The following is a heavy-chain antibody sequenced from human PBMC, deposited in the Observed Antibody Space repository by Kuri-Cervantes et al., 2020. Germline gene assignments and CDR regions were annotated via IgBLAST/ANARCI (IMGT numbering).Heavy chain of an antibody. CDR2: IWYDGNNK. V-gene: IGHV3-30*02. CDR3: AKDMADSSGWFFDY. J-gene: IGHJ4*02. D-gene: IGHD6-19*01. Sequence: GESLKISCAASGFTFSSYGMHWVRQAPGKGLEWVAVIWYDGNNKYYADSVKGRFTISRDNSKNTLYLQLNSLRAEDTAVYYCAKDMADSSGWFFDYWGQGTLVTVSS. CDR1: GFTFSSYG.